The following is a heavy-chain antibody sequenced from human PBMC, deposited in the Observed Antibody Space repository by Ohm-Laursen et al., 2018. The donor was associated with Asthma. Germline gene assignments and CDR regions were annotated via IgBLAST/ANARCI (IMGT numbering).Heavy chain of an antibody. CDR2: ISYDGSNK. CDR3: AKDKNWGPYAYFDY. Sequence: SLRLSCSAPGFTFSSYGMHWVRQAPGKGLEWVAVISYDGSNKYYADSVKGRFTISRDNSKNTLYLQMNSLRAEDTAVYYCAKDKNWGPYAYFDYWGQGTLVTVSS. J-gene: IGHJ4*02. CDR1: GFTFSSYG. V-gene: IGHV3-30*18. D-gene: IGHD7-27*01.